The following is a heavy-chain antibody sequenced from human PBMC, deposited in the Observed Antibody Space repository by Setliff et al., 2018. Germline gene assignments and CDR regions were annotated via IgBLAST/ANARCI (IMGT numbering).Heavy chain of an antibody. CDR2: INTNTGNP. D-gene: IGHD6-13*01. Sequence: ASVKVSCKTSGYTFTTYAINWVRQAPGQGLEWMGWINTNTGNPTYAQDFTGRFVFSLDTSVSTAYLQISSLKAEDTAVYYCARGIAAAGINWFDPWGQGTLVTVSS. J-gene: IGHJ5*02. CDR3: ARGIAAAGINWFDP. V-gene: IGHV7-4-1*02. CDR1: GYTFTTYA.